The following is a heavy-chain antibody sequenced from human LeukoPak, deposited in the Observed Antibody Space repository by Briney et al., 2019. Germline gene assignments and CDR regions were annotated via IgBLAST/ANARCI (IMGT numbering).Heavy chain of an antibody. CDR3: ARDVSSSRHFDY. D-gene: IGHD6-13*01. Sequence: SETLSLTCTVSGGSLSSSSYYWGWIRQPPGKWLEWIGSIYYSGSTYYNPSLKSRVTISVDTSKNQFSLKLSSVTAADTAVYYCARDVSSSRHFDYWGQGTLVTVSS. CDR1: GGSLSSSSYY. CDR2: IYYSGST. J-gene: IGHJ4*02. V-gene: IGHV4-39*07.